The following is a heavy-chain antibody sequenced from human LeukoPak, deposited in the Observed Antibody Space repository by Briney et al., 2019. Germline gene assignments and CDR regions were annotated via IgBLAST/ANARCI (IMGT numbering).Heavy chain of an antibody. CDR3: ARHTTPGSGYDYVDY. V-gene: IGHV4-59*08. CDR1: GGSISSYY. Sequence: SETLSLTCTVSGGSISSYYWSWIRQPPGKGLEWIAYIYYSGSTNYNPSLKSRVTISVDTSKNQFSLKLSSVTAADTAVYYCARHTTPGSGYDYVDYWGQGTLVTVSS. J-gene: IGHJ4*02. CDR2: IYYSGST. D-gene: IGHD5-12*01.